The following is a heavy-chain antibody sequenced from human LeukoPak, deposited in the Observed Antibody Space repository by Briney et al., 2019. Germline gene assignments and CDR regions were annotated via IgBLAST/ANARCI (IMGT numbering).Heavy chain of an antibody. J-gene: IGHJ4*02. V-gene: IGHV4-39*07. Sequence: SETLSLTCTVSGGSISSSSYYWGWIRQPPGKGLECIGSIYYSVTTYYNPSLKSRVTISVDTSKNQFSLKLNSVTAADTAVYYCARDRLRWPKIDYWGQGTLVTVSS. D-gene: IGHD4-23*01. CDR1: GGSISSSSYY. CDR3: ARDRLRWPKIDY. CDR2: IYYSVTT.